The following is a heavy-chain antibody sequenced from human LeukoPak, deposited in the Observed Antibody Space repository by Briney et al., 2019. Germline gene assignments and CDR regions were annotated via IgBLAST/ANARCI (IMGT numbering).Heavy chain of an antibody. CDR3: ARVYYYDSSGYYYLSD. D-gene: IGHD3-22*01. V-gene: IGHV1-18*04. J-gene: IGHJ4*02. Sequence: ASVKVSCKASGYTFTDYYIHWVRQAPGQGLEWMGWIGPMSGDTNYAQKLQGRVTMTTDTSTSTAYMELRSLRSDDTAVYYCARVYYYDSSGYYYLSDWGQGTLVTVSS. CDR1: GYTFTDYY. CDR2: IGPMSGDT.